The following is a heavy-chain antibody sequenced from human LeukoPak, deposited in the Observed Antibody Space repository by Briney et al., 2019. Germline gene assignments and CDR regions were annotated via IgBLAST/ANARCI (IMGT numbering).Heavy chain of an antibody. J-gene: IGHJ4*02. V-gene: IGHV4-4*02. D-gene: IGHD4-23*01. CDR3: ARNGGNSDYDY. CDR2: IYPSGST. Sequence: SETLSLTCAVSGGSISSSNWWIWVRQPPGKGLEWIGEIYPSGSTGYNPSLKSRVTISVDKSKNQFSLRLSSVTAADTAVYYCARNGGNSDYDYWGQGTLVTVSA. CDR1: GGSISSSNW.